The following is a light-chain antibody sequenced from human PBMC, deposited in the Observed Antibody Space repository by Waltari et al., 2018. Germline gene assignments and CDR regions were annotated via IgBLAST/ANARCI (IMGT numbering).Light chain of an antibody. J-gene: IGKJ1*01. CDR3: QQYYRSRT. Sequence: DIVMTQSPDSLAVSLGERATINCKSSQSVLYNSNGKNYLAWYQQKPGHPPKLLIYWASTRQSGVPDRFSGSGSGTDFTLTINSLQAEDVAVYYCQQYYRSRTFGQGTKVEIK. CDR1: QSVLYNSNGKNY. CDR2: WAS. V-gene: IGKV4-1*01.